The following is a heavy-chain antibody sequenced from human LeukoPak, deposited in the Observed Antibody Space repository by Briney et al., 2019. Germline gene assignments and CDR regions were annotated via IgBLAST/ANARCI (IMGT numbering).Heavy chain of an antibody. CDR2: IKWNVGST. V-gene: IGHV3-20*04. J-gene: IGHJ3*02. D-gene: IGHD3-3*01. CDR1: GFTFDDYG. CDR3: ARRYYDFWSGYFQEGAFDI. Sequence: GGSLRLSCAASGFTFDDYGMSWVRQAPGKGVEWVSGIKWNVGSTGYADSVKGRFTISRDNAKNSLYLEMNSLRAEDTVLYYCARRYYDFWSGYFQEGAFDIWGQGTMVTVSS.